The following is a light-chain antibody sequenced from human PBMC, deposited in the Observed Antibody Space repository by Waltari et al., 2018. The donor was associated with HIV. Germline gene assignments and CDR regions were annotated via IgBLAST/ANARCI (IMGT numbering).Light chain of an antibody. J-gene: IGKJ1*01. V-gene: IGKV6-21*01. CDR3: HQSSGLPRT. Sequence: EIVLTQSPDFQSVTPKEKVTITCRASQSIGSSLNWDQQKPGQSPKLLIKYASQTFPGVPARVSGSKSGTEFTLTISSLEPGDAATYFCHQSSGLPRTFGQGTKVEI. CDR2: YAS. CDR1: QSIGSS.